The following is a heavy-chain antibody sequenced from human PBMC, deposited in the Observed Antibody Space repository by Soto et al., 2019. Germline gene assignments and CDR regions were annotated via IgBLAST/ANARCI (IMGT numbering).Heavy chain of an antibody. V-gene: IGHV4-61*01. D-gene: IGHD3-22*01. J-gene: IGHJ5*02. Sequence: QVQLQESGPGLVKPSETLSLTCTVSGGSVSSGSYYWSWIRQPPGKGLEWIGYIYYSGSTNYNPPLKSRVTRSVDTSKNQFSLKLSSVTAADTAVYYCAREREGGGYYYVRWFDPWGQGTLVTVSS. CDR1: GGSVSSGSYY. CDR2: IYYSGST. CDR3: AREREGGGYYYVRWFDP.